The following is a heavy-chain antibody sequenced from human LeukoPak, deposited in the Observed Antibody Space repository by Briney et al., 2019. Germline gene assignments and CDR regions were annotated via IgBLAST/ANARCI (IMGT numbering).Heavy chain of an antibody. D-gene: IGHD3-22*01. J-gene: IGHJ4*02. V-gene: IGHV1-2*02. CDR1: GYTSTDYY. CDR3: ARRLDYYDSRTYYRSFDY. Sequence: GASVKVSCKASGYTSTDYYMHWVRQAPGQGLEWMGWINPNSGGTNYAQNFQGRVTMTRDTSISTAYMELSRLTSDDTAVYYCARRLDYYDSRTYYRSFDYWGQGTLVTVSS. CDR2: INPNSGGT.